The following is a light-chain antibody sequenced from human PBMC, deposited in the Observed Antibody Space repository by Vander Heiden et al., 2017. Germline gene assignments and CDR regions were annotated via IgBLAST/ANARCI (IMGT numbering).Light chain of an antibody. J-gene: IGKJ1*01. Sequence: DIHMTQSPSTLSASVGDRVTITCRASQSISSWLAWYQQKPGKAPKLLIYKASSLESGVPSRFSGSGSGTEFTLTISSLQPDDFATYYCQQYNSMQGTFGQGTKVEIK. CDR3: QQYNSMQGT. V-gene: IGKV1-5*03. CDR1: QSISSW. CDR2: KAS.